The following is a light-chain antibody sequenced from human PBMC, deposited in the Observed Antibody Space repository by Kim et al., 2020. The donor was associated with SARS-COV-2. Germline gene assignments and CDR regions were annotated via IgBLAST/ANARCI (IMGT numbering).Light chain of an antibody. J-gene: IGLJ2*01. CDR1: SGHSSYA. CDR3: QTWGTGIVV. V-gene: IGLV4-69*01. CDR2: LNSDGSH. Sequence: ASVQLTWTLSSGHSSYAIAWHQQQPEKGPRYLMKLNSDGSHSKGDGIPDRFSGSSSGAERYLTISSLQSEDEADYYCQTWGTGIVVFGGGTKLTVL.